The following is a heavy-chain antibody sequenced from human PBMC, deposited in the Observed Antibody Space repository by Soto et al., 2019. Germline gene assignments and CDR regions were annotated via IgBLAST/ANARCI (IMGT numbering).Heavy chain of an antibody. Sequence: PSETLSLTCAVYGGSFSGYYWSWIRQPPGKGLEWIGEINHSGSTNYNPSLKSRVTISVDTSKNQFSLKLSSVTAADTAVYYCARRSEYDNLSRPGPYYFDYWGQGTLVTVSS. J-gene: IGHJ4*02. D-gene: IGHD3-9*01. CDR2: INHSGST. CDR3: ARRSEYDNLSRPGPYYFDY. CDR1: GGSFSGYY. V-gene: IGHV4-34*01.